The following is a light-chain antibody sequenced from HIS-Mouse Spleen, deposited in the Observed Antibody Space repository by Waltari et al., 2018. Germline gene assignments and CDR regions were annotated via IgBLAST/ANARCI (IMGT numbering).Light chain of an antibody. CDR2: DVS. V-gene: IGLV2-14*03. Sequence: QSALTQPASVSGSPGQSITISCPGTSSDVGGYNYVSWYQQHPGKAPKLMIYDVSNRPSGVANRFSGSKSGSTASLTLSGLQAEDEADYYCSSYTSSSTSWVFGGGTKLTVL. CDR1: SSDVGGYNY. J-gene: IGLJ3*02. CDR3: SSYTSSSTSWV.